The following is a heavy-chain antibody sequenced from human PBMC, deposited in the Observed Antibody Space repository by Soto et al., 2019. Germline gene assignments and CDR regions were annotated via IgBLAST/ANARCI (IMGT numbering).Heavy chain of an antibody. J-gene: IGHJ4*02. V-gene: IGHV3-48*03. CDR3: TRGGFSYGSSYFGY. D-gene: IGHD3-10*01. Sequence: GGSLRLSCAVFGFTFRTYEINWVRQAPGKGLEWVSSISSSGSSKYYEDTVKGRFTISRDSAKNSLYLQMNSLRVEDTAIYYCTRGGFSYGSSYFGYWGQGTQVTVPQ. CDR2: ISSSGSSK. CDR1: GFTFRTYE.